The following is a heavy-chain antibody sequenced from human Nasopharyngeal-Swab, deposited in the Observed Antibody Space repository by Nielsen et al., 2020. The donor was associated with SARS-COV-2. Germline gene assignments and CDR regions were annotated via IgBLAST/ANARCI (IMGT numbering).Heavy chain of an antibody. CDR3: ARGKRITMVRGTGWFDP. D-gene: IGHD3-10*01. V-gene: IGHV4-30-4*07. Sequence: SETLSLTCAVSGGSISSGGYSWSWIRQPPGKGLEWIGYIYYSGSTYYNPSLKSRVTISVDTSKNQSSLKLSSVTAADTAVYYCARGKRITMVRGTGWFDPWGQGTLVTVSS. CDR1: GGSISSGGYS. J-gene: IGHJ5*02. CDR2: IYYSGST.